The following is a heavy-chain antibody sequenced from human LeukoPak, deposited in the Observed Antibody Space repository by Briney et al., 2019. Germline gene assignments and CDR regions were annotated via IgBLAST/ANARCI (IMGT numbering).Heavy chain of an antibody. V-gene: IGHV1-24*01. D-gene: IGHD2-15*01. J-gene: IGHJ5*02. CDR1: GYTLTELS. CDR2: FDPEDGET. Sequence: GASVKVSCKVSGYTLTELSMHWVRQAPGKGLEWMGGFDPEDGETIYAQKFQGRVTMTEDTSTDTAYMELSSLRSEDTAVYYCATGLYCSGGSCYGGHWFDPWGQGTLVTVSS. CDR3: ATGLYCSGGSCYGGHWFDP.